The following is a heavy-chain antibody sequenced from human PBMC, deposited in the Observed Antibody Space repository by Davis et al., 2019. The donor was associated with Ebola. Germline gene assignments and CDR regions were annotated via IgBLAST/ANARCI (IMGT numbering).Heavy chain of an antibody. CDR2: ISYDGSNK. J-gene: IGHJ6*03. V-gene: IGHV3-30-3*01. CDR1: GFTFSSYA. CDR3: ANGAGSSSSLFYNYYMDV. D-gene: IGHD6-6*01. Sequence: PGGSLRLSCAASGFTFSSYAMHWVRQAPGKGLEWVAVISYDGSNKYYADSVKGRFTISRDNSKNTLYLQMNSLRAEDTAVYYCANGAGSSSSLFYNYYMDVWGKGTTVTVSS.